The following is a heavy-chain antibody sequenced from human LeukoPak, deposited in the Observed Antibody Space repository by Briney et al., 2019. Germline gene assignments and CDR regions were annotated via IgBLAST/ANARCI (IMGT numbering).Heavy chain of an antibody. J-gene: IGHJ4*02. CDR3: AHRRTYYDFWSGYLSRPYYFDY. CDR1: GFSLSTRGVG. Sequence: SGPTLVNPTQTLTLTCTFSGFSLSTRGVGVGWIRQPPGKALEWLALIHWNDDKRYSPSLKSRLAITKDTSKNQVVLTMTNMDPVDTATYYCAHRRTYYDFWSGYLSRPYYFDYWGQGTLVTVSS. CDR2: IHWNDDK. D-gene: IGHD3-3*01. V-gene: IGHV2-5*01.